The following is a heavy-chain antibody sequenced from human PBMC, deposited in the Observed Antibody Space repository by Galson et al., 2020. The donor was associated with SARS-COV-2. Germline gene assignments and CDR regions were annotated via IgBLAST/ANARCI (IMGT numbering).Heavy chain of an antibody. CDR3: AGTLGPYYYYAYGLDV. CDR2: IYVAGYT. D-gene: IGHD3-16*01. V-gene: IGHV3-53*01. J-gene: IGHJ6*02. Sequence: GGSLRLSCEASGLTVSSNYMMWVRQAPGKGLEWVSVIYVAGYTYYADSVKGRFTISRDDSKNTLYIQMNSLRAEDTAVYYCAGTLGPYYYYAYGLDVWGQGTTVTVSS. CDR1: GLTVSSNY.